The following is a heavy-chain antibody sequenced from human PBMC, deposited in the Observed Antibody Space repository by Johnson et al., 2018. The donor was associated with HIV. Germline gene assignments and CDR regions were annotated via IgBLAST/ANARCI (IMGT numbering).Heavy chain of an antibody. V-gene: IGHV3-66*02. CDR1: GFTVSSNY. D-gene: IGHD3-22*01. CDR2: IYSGGSK. CDR3: ARRYYDSSGYYPNAFDI. Sequence: VQLVESGGGLVQPGGSLRLSCAASGFTVSSNYMSWVRQAPGKGLEWVSVIYSGGSKDYADSVKGRFTISRDNSKNTMYLQMNSLRAEDTAVYYCARRYYDSSGYYPNAFDIWGQGTMVTVSS. J-gene: IGHJ3*02.